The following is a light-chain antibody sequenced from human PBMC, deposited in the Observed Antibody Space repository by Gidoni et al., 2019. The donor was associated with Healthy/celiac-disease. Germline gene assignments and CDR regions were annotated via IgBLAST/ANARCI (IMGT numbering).Light chain of an antibody. J-gene: IGKJ2*01. Sequence: TTPTLSPAFLSATPGDKVNISCTARQGIDDGMNWYQQKPGEAAMFIIQEATTLVRGLPPRFSGSGYGTDFTLTINNIESEDAAYYFCLQHDNYPYTFGQGTKLEIK. CDR2: EAT. CDR1: QGIDDG. CDR3: LQHDNYPYT. V-gene: IGKV5-2*01.